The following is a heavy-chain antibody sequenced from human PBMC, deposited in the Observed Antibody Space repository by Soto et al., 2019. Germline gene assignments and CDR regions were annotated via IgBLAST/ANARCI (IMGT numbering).Heavy chain of an antibody. CDR1: GGSISSSSYY. J-gene: IGHJ6*03. D-gene: IGHD6-13*01. V-gene: IGHV4-39*01. Sequence: SETLSLTCTVSGGSISSSSYYWGWIRQPPGKGLEWIGSINYSGSTNYNPSLKSRATISVDTSKNQFSLKLSSVTAADTAVYYCARRSVGAAAGNYYYYMDVWGKGTTVTVSS. CDR3: ARRSVGAAAGNYYYYMDV. CDR2: INYSGST.